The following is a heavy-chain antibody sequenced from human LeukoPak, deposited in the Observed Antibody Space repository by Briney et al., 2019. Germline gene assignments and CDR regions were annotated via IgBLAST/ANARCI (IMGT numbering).Heavy chain of an antibody. CDR2: ISSSSTI. J-gene: IGHJ4*02. D-gene: IGHD2-2*01. CDR1: GDTFSSYS. V-gene: IGHV3-48*01. CDR3: ARVGYCSSTSCRSQK. Sequence: PGGSLRLSCAASGDTFSSYSMNWVRQAPGKGLEWVSYISSSSTIYYADSVKGRFTISRDNAKNSLYLQMNSLRAEDTAVYYCARVGYCSSTSCRSQKWGQGTLVTVSS.